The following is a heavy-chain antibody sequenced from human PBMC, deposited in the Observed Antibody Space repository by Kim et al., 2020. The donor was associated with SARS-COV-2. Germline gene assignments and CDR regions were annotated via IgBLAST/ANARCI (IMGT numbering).Heavy chain of an antibody. J-gene: IGHJ4*02. Sequence: GESLKISCKGSGYSFTSYWIGWVRQMPGKGLEWMGIIYPGDSDTRYSPSFQGQVTISVDKSISTAYLQWSSLKASDSAMYHCARGPGYCSSISCSPVGHFDYWGQGTLVTVSS. V-gene: IGHV5-51*01. CDR1: GYSFTSYW. CDR3: ARGPGYCSSISCSPVGHFDY. D-gene: IGHD2-2*01. CDR2: IYPGDSDT.